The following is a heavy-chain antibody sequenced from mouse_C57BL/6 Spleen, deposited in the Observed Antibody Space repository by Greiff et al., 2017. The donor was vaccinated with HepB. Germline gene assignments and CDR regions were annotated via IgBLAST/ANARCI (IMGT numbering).Heavy chain of an antibody. J-gene: IGHJ2*01. CDR1: GYAFSSSW. D-gene: IGHD4-1*01. CDR3: ARRGSNWDPFDY. Sequence: VHLVESGPELVKPGASVKISCKASGYAFSSSWMNWVKQRPGKGLEWIGRIYPGDGDTNYNGKFKGKATLTADKSSSTAYMQLSSLTSEDSAVYFCARRGSNWDPFDYWGQGTTLTVSS. CDR2: IYPGDGDT. V-gene: IGHV1-82*01.